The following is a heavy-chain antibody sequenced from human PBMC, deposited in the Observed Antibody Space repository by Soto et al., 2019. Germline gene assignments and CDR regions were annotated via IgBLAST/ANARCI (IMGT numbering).Heavy chain of an antibody. CDR3: ARVSDSSGLSTWYYFDY. V-gene: IGHV4-30-4*01. CDR2: IYYSGST. J-gene: IGHJ4*02. CDR1: GGSISSGDYY. D-gene: IGHD3-22*01. Sequence: SETLSLTCTVSGGSISSGDYYWSWIRQPPGKGLEWIGYIYYSGSTYYNPSLKSRVTISVDTSKNQFSLKLSSVTAADTAVYFCARVSDSSGLSTWYYFDYWGQGTLVTVSS.